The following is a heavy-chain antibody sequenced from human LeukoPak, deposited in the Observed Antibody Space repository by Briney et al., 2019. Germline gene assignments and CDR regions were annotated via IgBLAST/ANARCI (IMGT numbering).Heavy chain of an antibody. V-gene: IGHV1-2*02. CDR1: GYTFTGYY. CDR3: ASSHKGAAVEDY. J-gene: IGHJ4*02. D-gene: IGHD6-13*01. Sequence: ASVTVSCKASGYTFTGYYMHWVRQAPGQGLEWMGWINPNSGGTNYAQKFQGRVTMTRDTSIRTAYMELSRLRSDDTAVYYCASSHKGAAVEDYWGQGTLVTVSS. CDR2: INPNSGGT.